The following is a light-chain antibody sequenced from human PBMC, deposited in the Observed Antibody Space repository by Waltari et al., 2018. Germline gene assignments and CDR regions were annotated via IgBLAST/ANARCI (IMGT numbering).Light chain of an antibody. CDR3: QQYYSAPLT. Sequence: DIVMTQSLDCLAVSLGEGARINCKSGPSVLNSSNNKNYLAWYQQKAGQPPKRLIYWSSCRESGVPDRFSGSGSGTEFTLTITSLQAEDVAVYYCQQYYSAPLTFGGGTKVEIK. CDR2: WSS. CDR1: PSVLNSSNNKNY. V-gene: IGKV4-1*01. J-gene: IGKJ4*01.